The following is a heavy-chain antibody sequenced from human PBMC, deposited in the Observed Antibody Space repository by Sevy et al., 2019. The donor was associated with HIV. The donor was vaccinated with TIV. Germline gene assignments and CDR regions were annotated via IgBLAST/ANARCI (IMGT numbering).Heavy chain of an antibody. CDR2: IKSKTDGWTT. V-gene: IGHV3-15*01. J-gene: IGHJ5*02. Sequence: GGSLRLSCAASGFTISKAWMSWVRQAPGKGLEWVGRIKSKTDGWTTDYAAPVKGRFTISRDDSKNTLYLQMNSLKTEDTAVYYCTTDPFTITMVRAFDPWGQGTLVTVSS. CDR1: GFTISKAW. CDR3: TTDPFTITMVRAFDP. D-gene: IGHD3-10*01.